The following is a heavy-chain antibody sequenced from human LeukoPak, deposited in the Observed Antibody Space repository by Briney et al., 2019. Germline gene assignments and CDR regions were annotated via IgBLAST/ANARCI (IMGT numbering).Heavy chain of an antibody. D-gene: IGHD1/OR15-1a*01. Sequence: PGRSLRLSCAASGFTFSSYGMHWVRQAPGKGLEWVAVISYDGSNKYYADSVKGRFTISRDNSKNTLYLQMNSLRADDTAVYYCAREAVMPVAPVKIGTSDRPLYEYYGLDVWGQGTTVTVS. CDR2: ISYDGSNK. V-gene: IGHV3-30*03. CDR1: GFTFSSYG. CDR3: AREAVMPVAPVKIGTSDRPLYEYYGLDV. J-gene: IGHJ6*02.